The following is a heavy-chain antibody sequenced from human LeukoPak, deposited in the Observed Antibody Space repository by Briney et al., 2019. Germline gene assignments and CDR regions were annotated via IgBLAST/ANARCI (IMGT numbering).Heavy chain of an antibody. CDR1: GYSFTSYW. Sequence: ESLKISCNGSGYSFTSYWIGWVRQMPGKGLEWMGIIYPGDSDTRYSPSFQGQVTISADKSISTAYLQWSSLKASDTAMYYCARHPYSSGWYGDYWGQGTLVTVSS. CDR2: IYPGDSDT. D-gene: IGHD6-19*01. J-gene: IGHJ4*02. V-gene: IGHV5-51*01. CDR3: ARHPYSSGWYGDY.